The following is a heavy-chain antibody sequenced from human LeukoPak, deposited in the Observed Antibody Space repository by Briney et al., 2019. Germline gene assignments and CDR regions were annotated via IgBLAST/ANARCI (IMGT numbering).Heavy chain of an antibody. Sequence: SVKVSCKASGGTFSSYAFTWVRQAPGQGLEWMGGIIPIFGTANYAQKFQGRVTITTDESTSTAYMELTSLRSEDTAVYYCARSYCSSTSCYIAEYFQHWGQGTLVTVSS. D-gene: IGHD2-2*02. J-gene: IGHJ1*01. V-gene: IGHV1-69*05. CDR3: ARSYCSSTSCYIAEYFQH. CDR2: IIPIFGTA. CDR1: GGTFSSYA.